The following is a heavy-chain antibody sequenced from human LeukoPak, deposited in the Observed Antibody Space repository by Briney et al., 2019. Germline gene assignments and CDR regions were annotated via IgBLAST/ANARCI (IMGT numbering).Heavy chain of an antibody. CDR1: GGTFSSYA. CDR2: VIPIFGTA. Sequence: SVKVSCKASGGTFSSYAISWVRQAPGQGLEWMGGVIPIFGTANYAQKFQGRVTITTDESTSTAYMELSSLRSEDTAVYYCARGYYYDSSGYLGFYGMDVWGQGTTVTVSS. D-gene: IGHD3-22*01. V-gene: IGHV1-69*05. CDR3: ARGYYYDSSGYLGFYGMDV. J-gene: IGHJ6*02.